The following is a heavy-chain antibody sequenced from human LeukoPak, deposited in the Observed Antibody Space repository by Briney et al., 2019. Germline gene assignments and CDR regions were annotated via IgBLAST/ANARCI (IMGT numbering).Heavy chain of an antibody. J-gene: IGHJ4*02. D-gene: IGHD2-8*02. CDR3: ARCTGGSCVFDY. CDR2: IWFDGSKR. Sequence: GGSLRLSCAASGFTFSTYGMHWVRQAPGKGLEWVALIWFDGSKRYYGDSLKGRFTFSRDNSKNTLYLQVDSLRAEDTAVYYCARCTGGSCVFDYWGQGTLVTVSS. CDR1: GFTFSTYG. V-gene: IGHV3-33*01.